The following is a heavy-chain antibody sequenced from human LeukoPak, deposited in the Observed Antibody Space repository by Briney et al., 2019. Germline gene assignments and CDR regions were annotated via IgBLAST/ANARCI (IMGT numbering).Heavy chain of an antibody. CDR1: GGSISSYY. J-gene: IGHJ5*02. Sequence: SETLSLTCTVSGGSISSYYWSWIRQPAGKGLEWIGRIYTSENTNYNPSLMSRVTMSVDTSKNQFSLKLSSVTAAHTAVYYCARDRCSNGVCSNWFDPWGQGSLVTVSS. V-gene: IGHV4-4*07. CDR3: ARDRCSNGVCSNWFDP. CDR2: IYTSENT. D-gene: IGHD2-8*01.